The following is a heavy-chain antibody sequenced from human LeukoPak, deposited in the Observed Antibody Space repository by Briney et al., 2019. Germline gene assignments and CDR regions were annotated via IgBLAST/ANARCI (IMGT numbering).Heavy chain of an antibody. D-gene: IGHD6-6*01. V-gene: IGHV4-31*03. J-gene: IGHJ4*02. Sequence: SETLSLTCTVSGGSISSGGYYWSWIRQHPGKGLEWIGYIYYSGSTYYNPSLKSRVTISVDTSKNQFSLKLSSVTAADTAVYYCARNAGYSSSIVLTYDYWGQGTLVTVSS. CDR1: GGSISSGGYY. CDR3: ARNAGYSSSIVLTYDY. CDR2: IYYSGST.